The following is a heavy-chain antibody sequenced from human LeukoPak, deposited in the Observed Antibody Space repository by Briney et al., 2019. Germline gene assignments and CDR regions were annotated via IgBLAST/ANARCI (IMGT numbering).Heavy chain of an antibody. CDR3: ARDFLGMIGAFDI. CDR1: GFTFSSYA. V-gene: IGHV3-30-3*01. D-gene: IGHD3-16*01. CDR2: ISYDGSNK. J-gene: IGHJ3*02. Sequence: GGSLRLSCAASGFTFSSYAMHWVRQAPGKGLEWVAVISYDGSNKYDADSVKGRFTISRDNSKNTLYLQMNSLRAEDTAVYYCARDFLGMIGAFDIWGQGTMVTVSS.